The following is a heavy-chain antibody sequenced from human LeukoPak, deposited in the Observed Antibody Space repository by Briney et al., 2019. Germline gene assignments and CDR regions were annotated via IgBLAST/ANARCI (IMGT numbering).Heavy chain of an antibody. CDR3: ARDYPQPEVVRSDNDAFDI. CDR2: VSAYNGNT. J-gene: IGHJ3*02. CDR1: GYTFTSYA. V-gene: IGHV1-18*01. Sequence: ASVKVSCKASGYTFTSYAISWVRQAPGQGLEWMGWVSAYNGNTNYAQKFQGRVTMTTETSTSTVYMDLSSLRSEDTAVYYCARDYPQPEVVRSDNDAFDIWGQGTMVTVSS. D-gene: IGHD3-10*01.